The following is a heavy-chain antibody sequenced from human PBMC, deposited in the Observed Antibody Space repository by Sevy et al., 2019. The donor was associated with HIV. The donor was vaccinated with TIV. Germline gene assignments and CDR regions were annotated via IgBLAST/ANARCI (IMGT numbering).Heavy chain of an antibody. V-gene: IGHV1-24*01. CDR3: AIPYSSSYGGAFDI. D-gene: IGHD6-6*01. J-gene: IGHJ3*02. CDR2: FDPEDGET. Sequence: ASMKVSCKVSGYTLTELSMHWVRQAPGKGLEWMGGFDPEDGETIYAQKFQGRVTMTEDTSTDTAYMELSSLRSEDTAVYYCAIPYSSSYGGAFDIWGQGTMVTVSS. CDR1: GYTLTELS.